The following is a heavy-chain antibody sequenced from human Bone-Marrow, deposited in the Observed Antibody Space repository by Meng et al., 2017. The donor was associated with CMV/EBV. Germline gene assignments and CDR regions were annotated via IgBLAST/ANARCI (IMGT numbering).Heavy chain of an antibody. D-gene: IGHD2-2*01. CDR1: GYTFIGYY. J-gene: IGHJ6*02. Sequence: ASVKVSCKASGYTFIGYYMHWMRQAPGQGLEWMGWINPETGDANYAQKFQGRVTMTRDTFITTAYMEVSRLRSDDTAVYYCARERYPVPAASPDYYYYGMDVWGQGTTVTASS. CDR3: ARERYPVPAASPDYYYYGMDV. CDR2: INPETGDA. V-gene: IGHV1-2*02.